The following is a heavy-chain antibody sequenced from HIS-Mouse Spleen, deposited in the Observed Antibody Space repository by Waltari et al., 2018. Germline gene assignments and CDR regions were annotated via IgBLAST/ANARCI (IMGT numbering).Heavy chain of an antibody. CDR3: AREIPYSSSWYDWYFDL. CDR1: GGPISISISY. D-gene: IGHD6-13*01. Sequence: QLQLQESGPGLGKPSETLSFTCTVSGGPISISISYWAGFCQPPGKGLEWIGSNYYSGSTYYNPSLKSRVTISVDTSKNQFSLKLSSVTAADTAVYYCAREIPYSSSWYDWYFDLWGRGTLVTVSS. V-gene: IGHV4-39*07. CDR2: NYYSGST. J-gene: IGHJ2*01.